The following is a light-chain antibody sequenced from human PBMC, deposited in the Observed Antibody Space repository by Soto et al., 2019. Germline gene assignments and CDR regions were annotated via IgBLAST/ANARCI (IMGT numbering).Light chain of an antibody. CDR1: QNVRDQ. CDR2: TAS. Sequence: EVVMTQSPATLSVSPGERATLSCRASQNVRDQLVWYQQRPGQAPRLLIHTASTRATGIPARFSGSGSGTEFTLTISGLQSEDVAVYYCQQHANWPPLTFGGGTKVEIK. J-gene: IGKJ4*01. V-gene: IGKV3-15*01. CDR3: QQHANWPPLT.